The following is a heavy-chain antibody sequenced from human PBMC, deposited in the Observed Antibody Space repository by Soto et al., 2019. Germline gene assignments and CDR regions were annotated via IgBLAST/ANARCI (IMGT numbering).Heavy chain of an antibody. CDR3: ARDITTPEAYYFDY. V-gene: IGHV3-33*01. D-gene: IGHD3-3*01. CDR1: GFTFSSYG. CDR2: IWYDGSNK. Sequence: ESGGGVVQPGRSLRLSCAASGFTFSSYGMHWVRQAPGKGLEWVAVIWYDGSNKYYADSVKGRFTISRDNSKNTLYLQMNSLRAEDTAVYYCARDITTPEAYYFDYWGQGTLVTVSS. J-gene: IGHJ4*02.